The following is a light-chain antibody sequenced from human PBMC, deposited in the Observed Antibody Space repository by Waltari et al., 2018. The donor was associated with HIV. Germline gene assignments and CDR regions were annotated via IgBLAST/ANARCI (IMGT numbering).Light chain of an antibody. V-gene: IGLV2-14*03. J-gene: IGLJ1*01. CDR3: SSYTSSSTYV. Sequence: QSALTTPASVSGSPGQSIAISWTGTSSDVCGYNYVSWYQQHPGKVPKLMLFDVSNRPSWVSHRFSGSKSGNTASLTISGLQAEDEADYYCSSYTSSSTYVFGTGTKVTVL. CDR1: SSDVCGYNY. CDR2: DVS.